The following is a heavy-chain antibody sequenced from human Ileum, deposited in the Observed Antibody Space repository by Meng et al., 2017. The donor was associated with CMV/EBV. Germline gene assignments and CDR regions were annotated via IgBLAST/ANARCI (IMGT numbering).Heavy chain of an antibody. CDR3: AHNGRYCLQY. D-gene: IGHD2-21*02. Sequence: TCTVSGGSVNSRTWWSWVRQPPGKGLEWIGEVYDGGTITYNPSLRNRFIISVDKSKNQFSLRLNSVSAADTAIYYCAHNGRYCLQYWGQGILVTVSS. CDR2: VYDGGTI. J-gene: IGHJ4*02. CDR1: GGSVNSRTW. V-gene: IGHV4-4*02.